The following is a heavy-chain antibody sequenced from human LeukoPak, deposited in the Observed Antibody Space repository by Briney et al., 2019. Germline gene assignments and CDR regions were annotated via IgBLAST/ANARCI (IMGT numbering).Heavy chain of an antibody. D-gene: IGHD2/OR15-2a*01. V-gene: IGHV3-33*01. Sequence: GGSLRLSCAASGFTFSSYGMHWVRQAPGKGLEWVALIWYDGSNKYYADSVKGRLTISRDNSKNTLYLQMNSLRAEDTAVYYCAREGPRGNPQFDYWGQGTLVTVSS. CDR2: IWYDGSNK. CDR1: GFTFSSYG. J-gene: IGHJ4*02. CDR3: AREGPRGNPQFDY.